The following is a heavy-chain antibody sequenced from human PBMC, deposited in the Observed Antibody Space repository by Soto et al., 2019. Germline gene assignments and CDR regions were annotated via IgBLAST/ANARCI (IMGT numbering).Heavy chain of an antibody. J-gene: IGHJ6*03. CDR2: IYHSGST. Sequence: QVQLQESGPGLVKPSGTLSLTCAVSSGSISSSNWWSWVRQPPGKGLEWIGEIYHSGSTNYNPSLKSRLTISVARSKTQFSLKLSSVTAADTAVYYCARVLTTRRYYYYYRDVWGKGTTVTVSS. CDR1: SGSISSSNW. CDR3: ARVLTTRRYYYYYRDV. V-gene: IGHV4-4*02. D-gene: IGHD4-4*01.